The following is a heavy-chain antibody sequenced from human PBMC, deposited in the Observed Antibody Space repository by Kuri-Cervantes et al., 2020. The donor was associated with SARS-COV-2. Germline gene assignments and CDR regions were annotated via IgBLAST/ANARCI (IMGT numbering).Heavy chain of an antibody. CDR1: GGTFSSYA. CDR3: ASSQQWLATPLLQEVSYYYMDV. Sequence: SVKVSCKASGGTFSSYAISWVRQAPGQGLEWMGGITPIFGTANYAQKFQGRVTITADESTSTAYMELSSLRSEDTAVYYCASSQQWLATPLLQEVSYYYMDVWGKGTTVTVSS. D-gene: IGHD6-19*01. V-gene: IGHV1-69*13. J-gene: IGHJ6*03. CDR2: ITPIFGTA.